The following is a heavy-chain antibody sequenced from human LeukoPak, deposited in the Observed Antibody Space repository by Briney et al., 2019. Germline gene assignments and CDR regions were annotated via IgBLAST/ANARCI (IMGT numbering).Heavy chain of an antibody. CDR3: ARGLYGDYGGDYCHYYMDV. D-gene: IGHD4-17*01. J-gene: IGHJ6*03. V-gene: IGHV1-69*13. CDR1: GYTFSGYY. CDR2: IIPMFGTA. Sequence: GASVKVSCKASGYTFSGYYMHWVRQAPGQGLEWKGGIIPMFGTAIYARTFEGRVTITADESTTTAYMELSSLRSDDTAVYYCARGLYGDYGGDYCHYYMDVWGKGTTVTISS.